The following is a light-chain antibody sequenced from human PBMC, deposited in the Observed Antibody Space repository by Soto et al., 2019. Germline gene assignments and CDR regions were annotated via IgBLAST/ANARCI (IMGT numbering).Light chain of an antibody. CDR3: QQYYRWPVT. V-gene: IGKV3-15*01. Sequence: EIVLTQSPGTLSLSPGERATLSCRASQSVSNNYLAWYQQKPGQAPRLLISGASTGATGIPPRFRGSGSGTEFTLTVDTLQSEDIAIYYCQQYYRWPVTFGGGTKVDI. CDR2: GAS. J-gene: IGKJ4*01. CDR1: QSVSNN.